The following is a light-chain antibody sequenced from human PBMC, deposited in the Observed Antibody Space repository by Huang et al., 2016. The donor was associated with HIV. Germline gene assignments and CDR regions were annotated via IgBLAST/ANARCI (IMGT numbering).Light chain of an antibody. CDR3: QEYDNWPPMYT. J-gene: IGKJ2*01. Sequence: EKVMTQSPATLSVSPGERATLSCRASQSVNSNLAWYQQKPGQAPRLLIFGASHRATGTPARFRGSGSGTEFTLTISSLQSEDFAAYYCQEYDNWPPMYTFGQGTKLEIK. V-gene: IGKV3D-15*01. CDR2: GAS. CDR1: QSVNSN.